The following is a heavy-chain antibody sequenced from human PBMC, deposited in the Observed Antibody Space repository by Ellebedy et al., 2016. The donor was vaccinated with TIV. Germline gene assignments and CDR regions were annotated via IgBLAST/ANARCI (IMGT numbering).Heavy chain of an antibody. V-gene: IGHV3-7*04. D-gene: IGHD6-13*01. Sequence: GGSLRLXCAASGFTLSNYWMHWVRQAPGTGLEWVANIKKDGSERYYVDSVKGRFTISRDNAKNSVYLQMNSLRAEDTAVYYCARAIGAAGSHWGQGTLVTVSS. CDR2: IKKDGSER. J-gene: IGHJ4*02. CDR1: GFTLSNYW. CDR3: ARAIGAAGSH.